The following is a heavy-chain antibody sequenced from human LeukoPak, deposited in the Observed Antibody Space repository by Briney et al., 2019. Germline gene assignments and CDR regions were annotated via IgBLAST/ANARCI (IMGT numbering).Heavy chain of an antibody. D-gene: IGHD6-6*01. Sequence: QTLSLTYALSGDSVSSNSAAWNWIRQSPSRGLEWLGRTYYRSRWYNDYAVSVKSRITINPDTSKNQFSLQLNSVTPEDTAVYYCARSSIAARYNWFDPWGQGTLVTVSS. CDR2: TYYRSRWYN. CDR1: GDSVSSNSAA. V-gene: IGHV6-1*01. J-gene: IGHJ5*02. CDR3: ARSSIAARYNWFDP.